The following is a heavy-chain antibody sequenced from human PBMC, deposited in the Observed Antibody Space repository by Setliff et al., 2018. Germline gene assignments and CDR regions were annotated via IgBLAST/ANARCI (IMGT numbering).Heavy chain of an antibody. J-gene: IGHJ4*02. CDR2: MFPANSDT. V-gene: IGHV5-51*01. CDR3: ARRVSVTGKEFDS. Sequence: GESLKISCKGSGFSFTTDWIAWVRQKPGKGLEWVGIMFPANSDTRYSPSFEGQVTMSADNSINTAYLQWNSLKASDTAIYYCARRVSVTGKEFDSRGQGTLVTVSS. D-gene: IGHD6-19*01. CDR1: GFSFTTDW.